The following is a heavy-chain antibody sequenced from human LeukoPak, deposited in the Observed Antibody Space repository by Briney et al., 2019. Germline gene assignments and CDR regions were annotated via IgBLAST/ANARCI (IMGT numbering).Heavy chain of an antibody. J-gene: IGHJ6*03. D-gene: IGHD3-3*01. CDR3: ARHHYTWDFWSGYSDYYYYYMDV. V-gene: IGHV1-18*01. CDR1: GYTFTSYG. Sequence: GASVKVSCKASGYTFTSYGISWVRQAPGQGLEWMGWISAYNGNTNYAQKLQGRVTMTTDTSTSTAYMELRSLRSDDTAVYYCARHHYTWDFWSGYSDYYYYYMDVWGKGTTVTVSS. CDR2: ISAYNGNT.